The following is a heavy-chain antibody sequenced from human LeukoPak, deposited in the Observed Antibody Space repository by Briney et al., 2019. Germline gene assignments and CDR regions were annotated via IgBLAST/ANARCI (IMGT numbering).Heavy chain of an antibody. J-gene: IGHJ4*02. D-gene: IGHD1-26*01. Sequence: SVKVSCKASGYTFTSYGISGVRQAPGQGLEWRGWISAYNGNTNYAQMLQGRVTMTTDTSTSTAYMELRSLRSDDTVVYCCARMGIVGANDFDYWGQGTLVTVSS. CDR1: GYTFTSYG. CDR2: ISAYNGNT. CDR3: ARMGIVGANDFDY. V-gene: IGHV1-18*01.